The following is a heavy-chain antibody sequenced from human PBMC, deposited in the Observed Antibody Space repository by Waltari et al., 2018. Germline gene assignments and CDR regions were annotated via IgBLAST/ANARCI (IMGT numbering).Heavy chain of an antibody. D-gene: IGHD1-26*01. J-gene: IGHJ4*02. CDR1: GITLSRDG. CDR2: ISYDGKNT. CDR3: AKSLETGATAFDY. V-gene: IGHV3-30*18. Sequence: QVQLVESGGGVVQPGGSLTLSCEASGITLSRDGMHWVRQAPGKGLEWMAVISYDGKNTYYTVSVKGRFTISRDNSKNTLYLQMNSLRPEDTAVYYCAKSLETGATAFDYWGQGTLVTVSS.